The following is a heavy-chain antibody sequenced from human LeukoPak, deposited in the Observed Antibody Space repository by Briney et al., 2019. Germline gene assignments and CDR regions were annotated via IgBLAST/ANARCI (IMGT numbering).Heavy chain of an antibody. CDR1: GFTVSSNY. D-gene: IGHD1-20*01. J-gene: IGHJ4*02. CDR2: IRYDGSNE. V-gene: IGHV3-30*02. CDR3: AKEDDNWSYFDY. Sequence: GGSLRLSCAASGFTVSSNYMSWVRQAPGKGLEWVAFIRYDGSNEYYADSVKGRFTISRDNSKNTLYLQMNSLRAEDTAVYYCAKEDDNWSYFDYWGQGTLATVSS.